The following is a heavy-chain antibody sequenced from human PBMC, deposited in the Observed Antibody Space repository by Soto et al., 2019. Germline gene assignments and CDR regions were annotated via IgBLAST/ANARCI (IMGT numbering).Heavy chain of an antibody. CDR2: IYYSGST. D-gene: IGHD3-9*01. Sequence: QLQLQESGPGLVKPSETLSLTCTVSGGSISSSSYYWGWIRQPPGKGLEWIGSIYYSGSTYYNPSLKSRVTISVDTSKNQFSLKLSSVTAADTAVYYCATTLSYDILTGYRYYFDYWGQGTLVTVSS. CDR1: GGSISSSSYY. CDR3: ATTLSYDILTGYRYYFDY. V-gene: IGHV4-39*01. J-gene: IGHJ4*02.